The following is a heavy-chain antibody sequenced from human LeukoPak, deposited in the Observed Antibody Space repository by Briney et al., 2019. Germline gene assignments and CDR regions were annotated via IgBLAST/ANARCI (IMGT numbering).Heavy chain of an antibody. D-gene: IGHD2/OR15-2a*01. CDR3: ARGHIEGTFYYYYGMDV. V-gene: IGHV3-66*01. J-gene: IGHJ6*02. CDR1: GFTVSSNY. CDR2: IYSGGST. Sequence: QPGGSLRLSCAASGFTVSSNYMSWVRQAPGKGLEWVSVIYSGGSTYYADSVKGRFTISRDNSKNTLYLQMNSLRAEDTAVYYCARGHIEGTFYYYYGMDVWGQGTTVTVSS.